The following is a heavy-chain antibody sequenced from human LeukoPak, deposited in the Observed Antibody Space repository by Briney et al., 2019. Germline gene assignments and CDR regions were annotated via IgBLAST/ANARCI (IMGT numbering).Heavy chain of an antibody. Sequence: PGGSLRLSCAASGFTFSSYWMSWARQAPGKGLEWVANIRQDGSEKYYVDSVKGRFTISRDNAKNSLYLQMNSLRAEDTAVYYCAREEFMVRGVIDYWGQGTLVTVSS. CDR2: IRQDGSEK. J-gene: IGHJ4*02. D-gene: IGHD3-10*01. V-gene: IGHV3-7*01. CDR3: AREEFMVRGVIDY. CDR1: GFTFSSYW.